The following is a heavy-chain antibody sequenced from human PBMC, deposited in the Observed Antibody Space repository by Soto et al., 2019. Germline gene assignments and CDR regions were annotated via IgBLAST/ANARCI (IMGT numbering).Heavy chain of an antibody. V-gene: IGHV5-51*01. CDR3: ARQGYSGYDYRAFDI. CDR1: GYSFTSYW. J-gene: IGHJ3*02. D-gene: IGHD5-12*01. CDR2: IYPGDSDT. Sequence: GESLKISCKGSGYSFTSYWIGWVRQMPGKGLEWMGIIYPGDSDTRYSPSFQGQVTISADKSISTAYLQWSSLKASDTAMYYCARQGYSGYDYRAFDIWGQGTMVTVSS.